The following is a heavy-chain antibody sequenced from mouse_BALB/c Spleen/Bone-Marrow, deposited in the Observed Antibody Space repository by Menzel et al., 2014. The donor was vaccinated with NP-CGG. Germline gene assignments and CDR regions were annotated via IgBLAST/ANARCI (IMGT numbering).Heavy chain of an antibody. CDR2: ISDGGSYT. V-gene: IGHV5-4*02. CDR3: AREVSMDY. Sequence: DVHLVESGGGLVKPGGSLKLSCAASGFTFSDYYMYWVRQTPEKRLEWVATISDGGSYTYNPDSVKGRFTISRDNAKNNLFLQLSSLKSEDTAMYYCAREVSMDYWGQGTSVTVSS. J-gene: IGHJ4*01. CDR1: GFTFSDYY.